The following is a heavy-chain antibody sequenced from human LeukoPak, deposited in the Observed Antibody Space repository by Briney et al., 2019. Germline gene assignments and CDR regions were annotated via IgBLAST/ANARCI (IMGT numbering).Heavy chain of an antibody. J-gene: IGHJ5*02. CDR3: ARASSSSRWFDP. CDR2: IYTSGST. Sequence: SQTLSLTCTVSGGSISSGSYYWSWIRQPAGKGLEWIGRIYTSGSTNYNPSLKSRVTISVDTSKNQFSLKLSSVTAADTAVYYCARASSSSRWFDPWGQGTLVTVSS. V-gene: IGHV4-61*02. D-gene: IGHD6-13*01. CDR1: GGSISSGSYY.